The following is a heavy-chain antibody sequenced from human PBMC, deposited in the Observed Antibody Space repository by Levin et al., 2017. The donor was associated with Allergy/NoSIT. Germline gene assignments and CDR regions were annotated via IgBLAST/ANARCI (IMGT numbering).Heavy chain of an antibody. CDR1: GGSISSSSYY. CDR3: ARHAPYYDYVWGSYFYPRGSRSWFDP. J-gene: IGHJ5*02. V-gene: IGHV4-39*01. CDR2: IYYSGST. Sequence: NPSETLSLTCTVSGGSISSSSYYWGWIRQPPGKGLEWIGSIYYSGSTYYNPSLKSRVTISVDTSKNQFSLKLSSVTAADTAVYYCARHAPYYDYVWGSYFYPRGSRSWFDPWGQGTLVTVSS. D-gene: IGHD3-16*01.